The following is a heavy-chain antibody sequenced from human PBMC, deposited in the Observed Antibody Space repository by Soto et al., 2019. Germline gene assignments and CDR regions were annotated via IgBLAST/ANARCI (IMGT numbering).Heavy chain of an antibody. Sequence: PSENLSLTLKVSGGSISSVDYYWSLIRQPPVKGLECIGYIYYSGSTYYNPSLNSRVNISVDTSKNQFSLKLSSVTAAETAVYYCARIDNRGVDKTFDYWGQGTLVGVTS. D-gene: IGHD1-20*01. CDR3: ARIDNRGVDKTFDY. V-gene: IGHV4-30-4*01. CDR2: IYYSGST. CDR1: GGSISSVDYY. J-gene: IGHJ4*02.